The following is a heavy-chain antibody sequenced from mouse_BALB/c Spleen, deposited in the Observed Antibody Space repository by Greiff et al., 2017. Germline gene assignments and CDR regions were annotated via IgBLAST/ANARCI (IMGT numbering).Heavy chain of an antibody. J-gene: IGHJ2*01. CDR1: GFTFSSYA. CDR3: ARGGSSYGFDY. V-gene: IGHV5-9-4*01. Sequence: DVMLVESGGGLVKPGGSLKLSCAASGFTFSSYAMSWVRQSPEKRLEWVAEISSGGSYTYYPDTVTGRFTISRDNAKNTLYLEMSSLRSEDTAMYYCARGGSSYGFDYWGQGTTLTVSS. D-gene: IGHD1-1*01. CDR2: ISSGGSYT.